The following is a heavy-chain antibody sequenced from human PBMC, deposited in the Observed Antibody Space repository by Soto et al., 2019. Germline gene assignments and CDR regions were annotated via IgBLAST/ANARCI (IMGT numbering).Heavy chain of an antibody. CDR3: ARDRQSEIVAMLASNGMDV. J-gene: IGHJ6*02. CDR2: IYDSETT. D-gene: IGHD5-12*01. Sequence: QVQLQESGPGLVKPSQTLSLTCTVSGGSINSDDSYWGWLRQPPGRGLEWIGYIYDSETTYYNPSLKSRVTISVATSKNQFSLKLNSVTAADTAVYYCARDRQSEIVAMLASNGMDVWGQGTTVIVSS. V-gene: IGHV4-30-4*01. CDR1: GGSINSDDSY.